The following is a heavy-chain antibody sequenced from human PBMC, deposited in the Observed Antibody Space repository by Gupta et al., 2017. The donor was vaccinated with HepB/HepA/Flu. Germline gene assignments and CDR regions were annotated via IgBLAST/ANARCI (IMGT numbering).Heavy chain of an antibody. Sequence: QVQLVESGGGVVQPGRSLRLSCAASGFTFSSYGMHWVRQAPGKGLEWVAVISYDGSNKYYADSVKGRFTISRDNSKNTLYLQMNSLRAEDTAVYYCAKLGASGIAYWGQGTLVTVSS. V-gene: IGHV3-30*18. D-gene: IGHD6-13*01. J-gene: IGHJ4*02. CDR1: GFTFSSYG. CDR3: AKLGASGIAY. CDR2: ISYDGSNK.